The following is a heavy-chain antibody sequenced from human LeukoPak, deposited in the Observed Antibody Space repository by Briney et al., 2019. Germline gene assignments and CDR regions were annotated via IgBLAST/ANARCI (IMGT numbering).Heavy chain of an antibody. D-gene: IGHD3-10*01. CDR3: AVARGVRGAGNWFDP. Sequence: PSQTLSLTCSVSGGAIGNGTYYWSWIRQPAGKGLEWIGRIATSGSTDYNPSLKSRVTISVDTSKNQFSLKLISVTAADTAMYYCAVARGVRGAGNWFDPWGQGTLVTVSS. V-gene: IGHV4-61*02. CDR1: GGAIGNGTYY. J-gene: IGHJ5*02. CDR2: IATSGST.